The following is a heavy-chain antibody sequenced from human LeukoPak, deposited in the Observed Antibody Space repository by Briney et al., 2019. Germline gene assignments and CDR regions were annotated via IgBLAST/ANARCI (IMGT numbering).Heavy chain of an antibody. Sequence: GGSLRLSCAASGFTFSSYSMNWVRQAPGKGLEWVSSISSSSSYIYYADSVKGRFTISRDNAKNSLYLQMNSLRAEDTAVYYCARVGFTGTDQVDYWGQGTLVTVSS. D-gene: IGHD1-7*01. CDR1: GFTFSSYS. J-gene: IGHJ4*02. CDR3: ARVGFTGTDQVDY. V-gene: IGHV3-21*01. CDR2: ISSSSSYI.